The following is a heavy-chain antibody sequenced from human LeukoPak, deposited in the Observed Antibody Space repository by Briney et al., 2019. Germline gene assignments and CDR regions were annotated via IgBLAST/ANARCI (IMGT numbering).Heavy chain of an antibody. J-gene: IGHJ4*02. CDR3: ARQWSYGTPYYFDS. D-gene: IGHD4/OR15-4a*01. CDR2: IHYSGST. CDR1: GGSISNGIYY. V-gene: IGHV4-39*07. Sequence: PSETLSLICSVSGGSISNGIYYWGWIRQPPGKGLEWIGSIHYSGSTYYNPSLKSRVIISVDTSKNQFSLKLSSVTAADTAVYYCARQWSYGTPYYFDSWGQGTLVTVSS.